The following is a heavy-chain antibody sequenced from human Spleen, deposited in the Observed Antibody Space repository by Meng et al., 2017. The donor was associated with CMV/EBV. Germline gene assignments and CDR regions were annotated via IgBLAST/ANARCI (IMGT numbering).Heavy chain of an antibody. Sequence: SETLSLTCAVYGGSFSGYYWSWVRQPPGKGPEWIGELNHSGSTTYKPSLKSRVTISLDTSKNQFSLELSSVTAADTAVYYCARSQLQAHTDYWGQGTLVTVSS. CDR2: LNHSGST. V-gene: IGHV4-34*01. CDR1: GGSFSGYY. J-gene: IGHJ4*02. CDR3: ARSQLQAHTDY. D-gene: IGHD1-7*01.